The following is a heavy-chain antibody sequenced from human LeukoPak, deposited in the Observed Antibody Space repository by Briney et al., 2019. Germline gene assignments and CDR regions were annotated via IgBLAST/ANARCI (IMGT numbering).Heavy chain of an antibody. J-gene: IGHJ5*01. CDR1: GFTFRSYW. Sequence: GGSLRLSCAASGFTFRSYWMHWVRQAPGKGLVWVSLINSDGSSTSYADSVKGRFTISRENAKNTLYLQMNSPRADDTAVYYCARVGVNPFDSWGQGTLVTVSS. D-gene: IGHD3-16*01. CDR3: ARVGVNPFDS. V-gene: IGHV3-74*01. CDR2: INSDGSST.